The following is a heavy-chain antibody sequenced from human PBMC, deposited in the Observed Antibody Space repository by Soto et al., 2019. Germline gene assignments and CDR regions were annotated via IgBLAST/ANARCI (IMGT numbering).Heavy chain of an antibody. CDR1: GYTFTSYD. CDR3: ALITMVRGVIMGFDY. J-gene: IGHJ4*02. Sequence: QVQLVQSGAEVKKPGASVKVSCKASGYTFTSYDINWVRQATGQGLEWMGWMNPNSGNTGYAQKFQGRVTMTRNTSISTAYMELSSLRSEDTAVYYGALITMVRGVIMGFDYWGQGTLVTVSS. V-gene: IGHV1-8*01. CDR2: MNPNSGNT. D-gene: IGHD3-10*01.